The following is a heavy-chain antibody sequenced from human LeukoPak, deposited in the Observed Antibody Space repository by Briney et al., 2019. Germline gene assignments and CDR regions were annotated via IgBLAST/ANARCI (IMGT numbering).Heavy chain of an antibody. D-gene: IGHD5-18*01. CDR3: ARDDGGYSYGYPRYYYYYMDV. CDR2: ISSSSSYI. CDR1: GLTFSSYS. J-gene: IGHJ6*03. Sequence: GGSLRLSCAASGLTFSSYSMNWVRQAPGKGLEWVSSISSSSSYIYYADSVKGRFTISRDNAKNSLYLQMNSLRAEDTAVYYCARDDGGYSYGYPRYYYYYMDVWGKGTTVTISS. V-gene: IGHV3-21*01.